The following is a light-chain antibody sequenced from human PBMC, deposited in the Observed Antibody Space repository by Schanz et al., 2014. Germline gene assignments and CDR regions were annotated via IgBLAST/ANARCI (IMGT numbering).Light chain of an antibody. CDR3: CSYAGRPWV. V-gene: IGLV2-23*01. CDR2: EDT. Sequence: QSALTQPASVSGSPGESITISCTGTSSDVGSFNPVSWFQQHPGKAPKVMIYEDTRRPSGVSNRFSGSKSGNTASLTISGLQAEDEADYYCCSYAGRPWVFGGGTKLTVL. J-gene: IGLJ3*02. CDR1: SSDVGSFNP.